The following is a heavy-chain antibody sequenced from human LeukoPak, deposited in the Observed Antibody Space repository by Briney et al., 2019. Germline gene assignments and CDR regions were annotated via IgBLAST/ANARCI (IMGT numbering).Heavy chain of an antibody. CDR1: GGSFSGYY. CDR2: INHSGST. CDR3: ARGSIAAAERETDY. J-gene: IGHJ4*02. V-gene: IGHV4-34*01. D-gene: IGHD6-13*01. Sequence: PSETLSLTCAVYGGSFSGYYWSWIRQPPGKGLEWIGEINHSGSTNYNPSLKSRVTISVDTSKNQFSLKLSSVTAADTAVYYCARGSIAAAERETDYWGQGTLVTVSS.